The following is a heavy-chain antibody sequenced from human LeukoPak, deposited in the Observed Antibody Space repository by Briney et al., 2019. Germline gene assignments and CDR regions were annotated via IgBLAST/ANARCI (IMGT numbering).Heavy chain of an antibody. CDR1: GGTFSSYA. J-gene: IGHJ6*03. CDR2: IIPIFGTA. Sequence: ASVKVSCKASGGTFSSYAISRVRQAPGQGLEWMGGIIPIFGTANYAQKFQGRVTITTDESTSTAYMELSSLRSGDTAVYYCARGIAARKHYYYMDVWGKGTTVTVSS. V-gene: IGHV1-69*05. CDR3: ARGIAARKHYYYMDV. D-gene: IGHD6-6*01.